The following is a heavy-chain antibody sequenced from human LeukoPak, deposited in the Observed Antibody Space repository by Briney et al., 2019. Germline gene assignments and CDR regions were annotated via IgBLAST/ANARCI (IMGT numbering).Heavy chain of an antibody. J-gene: IGHJ4*02. CDR1: GGSFSDYY. V-gene: IGHV4-34*01. D-gene: IGHD3-10*01. Sequence: TSETLSLTCAVYGGSFSDYYWNWIRQPPGKGLEWIGEINHSGSTNYNPSLKSRVTISVDTSKNQFSLKLSSVTAADTAVYYCARGKITMVRGAKTPYYFDYWGQGTLVTVSS. CDR2: INHSGST. CDR3: ARGKITMVRGAKTPYYFDY.